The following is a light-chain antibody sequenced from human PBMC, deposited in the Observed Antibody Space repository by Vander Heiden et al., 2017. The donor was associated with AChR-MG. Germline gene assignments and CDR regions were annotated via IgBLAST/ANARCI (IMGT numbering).Light chain of an antibody. V-gene: IGKV3-11*01. CDR3: QQRSNWPPSIT. CDR1: QSVSSY. J-gene: IGKJ5*01. Sequence: EIVLTQSTATLSLSAGDSATLTYRASQSVSSYLPWYQQQPGQAPRLLIYDASNRAAGIPARFSGSGSWTDFTLTISSLEPEDFAVYYCQQRSNWPPSITFGQGTRLEIK. CDR2: DAS.